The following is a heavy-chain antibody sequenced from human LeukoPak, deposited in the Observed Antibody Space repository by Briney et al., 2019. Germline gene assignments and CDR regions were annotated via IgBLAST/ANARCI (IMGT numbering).Heavy chain of an antibody. CDR1: GFTFSSYA. CDR3: AKNLTPSNNVTVPPFDH. V-gene: IGHV3-23*01. CDR2: ISGSGGST. D-gene: IGHD2-21*02. Sequence: GASLRLSCAASGFTFSSYAMSWVRQAPGKGLEWVSAISGSGGSTYYADSVKGRFTISRDNSKNTLYLQMNSLRAEDTAVYYWAKNLTPSNNVTVPPFDHRGPGTPVNVSS. J-gene: IGHJ4*02.